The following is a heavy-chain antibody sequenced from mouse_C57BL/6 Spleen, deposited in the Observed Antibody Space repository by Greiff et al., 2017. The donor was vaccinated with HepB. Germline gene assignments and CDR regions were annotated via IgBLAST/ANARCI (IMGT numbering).Heavy chain of an antibody. CDR1: GYTFTSYW. Sequence: QVQLQQPGAELVRPGSSVKLSCKASGYTFTSYWMHWVKQRPIQGLEWIGNIDPSDSETHYNQKFKDKATLTVDKSSSTAYMQLSSLTSGDSAVYYCARGGNGPWFAYWGQGTLVTVSA. V-gene: IGHV1-52*01. CDR2: IDPSDSET. J-gene: IGHJ3*01. CDR3: ARGGNGPWFAY.